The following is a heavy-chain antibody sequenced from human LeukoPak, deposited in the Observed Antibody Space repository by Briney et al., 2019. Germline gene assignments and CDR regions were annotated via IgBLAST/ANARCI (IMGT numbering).Heavy chain of an antibody. CDR1: GFTFSSYG. D-gene: IGHD2-2*01. CDR3: ARGWYHAIDY. CDR2: ITSDGTST. Sequence: GALRLSCAASGFTFSSYGMHWVRQPPGQGLVWVARITSDGTSTSYAESVKGRFTISRDNAKNTLYLQMNSLRVDDTAVYYCARGWYHAIDYWGQGTLVTVSS. V-gene: IGHV3-74*03. J-gene: IGHJ4*02.